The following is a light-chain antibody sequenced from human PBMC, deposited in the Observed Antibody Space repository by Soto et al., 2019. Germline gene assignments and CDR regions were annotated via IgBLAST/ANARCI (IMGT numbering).Light chain of an antibody. Sequence: QSALTQPASVSGSPGQSITISCTGTISDVGSYNYVSWYQQYPGKAPKLMIYDVSTRPSGVSDRFSGPKSGNTASLTISGLRAEDELDYYCGSYTTSSNYVFGTGTKVTVL. CDR1: ISDVGSYNY. CDR2: DVS. V-gene: IGLV2-14*03. CDR3: GSYTTSSNYV. J-gene: IGLJ1*01.